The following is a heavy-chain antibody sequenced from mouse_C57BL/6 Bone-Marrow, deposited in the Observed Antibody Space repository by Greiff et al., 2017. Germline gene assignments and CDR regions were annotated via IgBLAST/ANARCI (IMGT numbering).Heavy chain of an antibody. V-gene: IGHV1-61*01. CDR1: GYTFTSYW. Sequence: VQLQQPGAELVRPGSSVKLSCKASGYTFTSYWMDWVKQRPGQGLEWIGNIYPSDSETHYNQKFKDKATLTVDKSSSTAYMQLSSLTSEDSAVYYCARGWLYYFDYWGQGTTLTVSS. CDR2: IYPSDSET. CDR3: ARGWLYYFDY. D-gene: IGHD2-3*01. J-gene: IGHJ2*01.